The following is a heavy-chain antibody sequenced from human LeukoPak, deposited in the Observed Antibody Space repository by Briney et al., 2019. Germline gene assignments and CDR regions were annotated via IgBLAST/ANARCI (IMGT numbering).Heavy chain of an antibody. J-gene: IGHJ4*02. V-gene: IGHV4-34*01. CDR3: ARVLTIFGVVIQYYFDY. Sequence: SETLSLTCAVYGESFSGYYWSWIRQPPGKGLEWIGEINHSGSTNYNPSLKSRVTISVDTSKNQFSLKLSSVTAADTAVYYCARVLTIFGVVIQYYFDYWGQGTLVTVSS. CDR2: INHSGST. CDR1: GESFSGYY. D-gene: IGHD3-3*01.